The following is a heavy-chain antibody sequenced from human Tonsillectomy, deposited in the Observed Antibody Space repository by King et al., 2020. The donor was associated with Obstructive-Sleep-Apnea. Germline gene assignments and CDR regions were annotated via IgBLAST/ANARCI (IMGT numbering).Heavy chain of an antibody. CDR1: GGSINSYY. V-gene: IGHV4-4*07. J-gene: IGHJ5*01. Sequence: QLQLQESGPGLVKPSETLSLTCTVSGGSINSYYWSWIRQPAGKGLEWIGRIYTSGSTNYDPSLKSRVTLSVDTSKNQFSLKLSSVTAADTAVYYCAGDGSVGWFDSWGQGTLVTVSS. CDR2: IYTSGST. CDR3: AGDGSVGWFDS. D-gene: IGHD2-15*01.